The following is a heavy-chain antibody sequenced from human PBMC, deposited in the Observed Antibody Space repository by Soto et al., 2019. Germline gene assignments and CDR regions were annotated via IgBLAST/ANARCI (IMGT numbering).Heavy chain of an antibody. CDR1: GFTFRSYA. V-gene: IGHV3-30*04. Sequence: QVQLVESGGGVVQPGRSLRLSCEASGFTFRSYAMHWVRQAPGKGLEWVALISFDGSKKQYADSVMGRFTISRDNSKSTLSLQMNSLTIQDTAVYYCARSGSSFPFDHWGQGTLVPVSS. D-gene: IGHD1-26*01. CDR3: ARSGSSFPFDH. J-gene: IGHJ4*02. CDR2: ISFDGSKK.